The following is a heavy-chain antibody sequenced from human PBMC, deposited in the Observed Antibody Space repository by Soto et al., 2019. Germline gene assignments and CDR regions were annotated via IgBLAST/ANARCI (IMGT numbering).Heavy chain of an antibody. V-gene: IGHV4-31*03. CDR3: ARVGDRLWFGEFPSLGMDV. D-gene: IGHD3-10*01. CDR1: GGSISSGGYY. J-gene: IGHJ6*02. CDR2: IYYSGST. Sequence: QVQLQESGPGLVKPSQTLSLTCTVSGGSISSGGYYWSWIRQHPGKGLEWIGYIYYSGSTYYNPSLKSRVTISVDTSKNQFSLKLSSVTAADTAVYYCARVGDRLWFGEFPSLGMDVWGQGTTVTVSS.